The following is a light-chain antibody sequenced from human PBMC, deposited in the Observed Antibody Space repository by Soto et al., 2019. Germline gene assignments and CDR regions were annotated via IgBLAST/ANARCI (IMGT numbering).Light chain of an antibody. CDR1: SSDVGGYKY. CDR3: SSYSSSSTPYV. V-gene: IGLV2-14*01. Sequence: QSALTQPASVSGSPGQSITLSCTGTSSDVGGYKYVSWYQQHPGKAPKLLIYDVSNRPSGVSNRFSGSKSGNTASLTISGLQAEDEADYYCSSYSSSSTPYVFGTGTKLTVL. CDR2: DVS. J-gene: IGLJ1*01.